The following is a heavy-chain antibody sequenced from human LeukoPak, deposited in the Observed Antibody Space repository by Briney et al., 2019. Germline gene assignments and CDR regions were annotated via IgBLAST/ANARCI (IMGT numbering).Heavy chain of an antibody. CDR1: GYTFTDYY. D-gene: IGHD5-12*01. J-gene: IGHJ5*02. V-gene: IGHV1-2*02. CDR2: INPNSGGT. Sequence: ASVKVSCKASGYTFTDYYMHWVRQAPGQGLEWMGWINPNSGGTNYAQKFQGRVTMTRDTSISTAYMELSRLRSDDTAVYYCARGNVDIVATANNWFDPWGQGTLVTVSS. CDR3: ARGNVDIVATANNWFDP.